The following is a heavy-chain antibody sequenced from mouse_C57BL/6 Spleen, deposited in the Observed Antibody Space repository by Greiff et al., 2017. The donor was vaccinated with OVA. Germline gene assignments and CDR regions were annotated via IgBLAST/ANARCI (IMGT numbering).Heavy chain of an antibody. CDR3: ARGGDYERGYAMDY. CDR1: GYTFTSYW. J-gene: IGHJ4*01. V-gene: IGHV1-64*01. Sequence: QVQLQQPGAELVKPGASVKLSCKASGYTFTSYWMHWVKQRPGQGLEWIGMIQPNSGSTNYNEKFKSKATLTVDKSSSTAYMQLSSLTSEDSAVYYCARGGDYERGYAMDYWGQGTSVTVSS. CDR2: IQPNSGST. D-gene: IGHD2-4*01.